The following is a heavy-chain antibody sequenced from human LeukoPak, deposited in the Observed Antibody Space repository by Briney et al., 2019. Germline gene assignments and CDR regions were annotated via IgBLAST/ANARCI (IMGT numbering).Heavy chain of an antibody. CDR3: AKDGWDLRDAFDM. V-gene: IGHV3-30*02. D-gene: IGHD1-26*01. J-gene: IGHJ3*02. Sequence: GGSLRLSCAASGFTFSSYGMHWVRLAPGKGLEWVTFLRSDGSNKYYVESVKGRFTISRDNSMNTLYLQMNSLRAEDTALYYCAKDGWDLRDAFDMWGQGTMVTVSS. CDR1: GFTFSSYG. CDR2: LRSDGSNK.